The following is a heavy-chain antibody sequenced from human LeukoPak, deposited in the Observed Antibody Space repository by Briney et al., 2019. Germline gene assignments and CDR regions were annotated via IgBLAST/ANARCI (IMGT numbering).Heavy chain of an antibody. Sequence: GGSLRLSCAASEFTFSNYWMSWVRLAPGKGMEWVANIKQDGSGTYYVDSVKGRFTISRDDAKNSLYLQMNSLRAEDTAVYYCAGCSTVTTYYYSYYMDIWGKGTTVTVSS. CDR2: IKQDGSGT. CDR3: AGCSTVTTYYYSYYMDI. V-gene: IGHV3-7*01. D-gene: IGHD4-17*01. CDR1: EFTFSNYW. J-gene: IGHJ6*03.